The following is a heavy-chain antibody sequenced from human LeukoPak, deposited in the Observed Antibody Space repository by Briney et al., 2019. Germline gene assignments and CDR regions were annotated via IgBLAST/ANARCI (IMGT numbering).Heavy chain of an antibody. CDR3: AAVIVGAKDYFDY. V-gene: IGHV1-69*06. CDR2: IIPIFGTA. J-gene: IGHJ4*02. D-gene: IGHD1-26*01. CDR1: GGTFSSYA. Sequence: ASVKVSCKASGGTFSSYAISWVRQAPGQGLEWMGGIIPIFGTANYAQKFQGRVTITADKSTSTAYMELSSLRSEDTAVYYCAAVIVGAKDYFDYWGQGTLVTVSS.